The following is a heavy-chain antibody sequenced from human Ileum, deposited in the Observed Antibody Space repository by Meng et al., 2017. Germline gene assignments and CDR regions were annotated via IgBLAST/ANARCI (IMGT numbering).Heavy chain of an antibody. J-gene: IGHJ5*02. D-gene: IGHD1-26*01. CDR1: GGSISSGDYY. CDR3: AASLDGNRFDP. Sequence: QVQLQESGPGLVKSSQTLSLTCTVSGGSISSGDYYWSWIRQPPGKGLEWIGYIFDTGPPSYSPPLRSRLSRSMDTSKNQFSLRLTSVSAADTAVYYCAASLDGNRFDPWGQGTLVTVSS. V-gene: IGHV4-30-4*01. CDR2: IFDTGPP.